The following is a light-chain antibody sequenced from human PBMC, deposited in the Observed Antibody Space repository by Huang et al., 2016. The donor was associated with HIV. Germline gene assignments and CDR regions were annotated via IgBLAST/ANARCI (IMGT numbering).Light chain of an antibody. CDR1: QSISNY. V-gene: IGKV1-39*01. J-gene: IGKJ3*01. CDR3: QQSYRNPFT. Sequence: DIQMTQSPSSLSASVGDRVTITCRASQSISNYLNWYQQKPGKDPNLLIYAASSLQGGVPSRFSGSGSGTDFTLTISSLQPEDFATYYCQQSYRNPFTFGPGTKVDIK. CDR2: AAS.